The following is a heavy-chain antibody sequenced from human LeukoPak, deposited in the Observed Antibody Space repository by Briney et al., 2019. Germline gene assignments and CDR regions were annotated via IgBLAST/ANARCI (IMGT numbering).Heavy chain of an antibody. CDR3: ARAYYYDSSGYYPFDY. J-gene: IGHJ4*02. CDR1: GFTFSSYA. Sequence: PGGSLRLSCAASGFTFSSYAMHWVRQAPGKGLEYVSAISSNGGSTYYANSVKGRFTISRDNSKNTLYLQMGSLRAEDMAVYYCARAYYYDSSGYYPFDYWGQGTLVIVSS. CDR2: ISSNGGST. D-gene: IGHD3-22*01. V-gene: IGHV3-64*01.